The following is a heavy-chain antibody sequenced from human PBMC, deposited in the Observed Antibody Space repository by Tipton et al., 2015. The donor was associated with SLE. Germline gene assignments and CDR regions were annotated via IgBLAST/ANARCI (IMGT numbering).Heavy chain of an antibody. CDR1: GFTFSSYW. Sequence: SLRLSCAASGFTFSSYWMSWVRQAPGKGLEWVANIKQDGSEKYYVDSVKGRFTISRDNAKNSLYLQMNSLGAEDTAVYYCARDYYDSSGWYYFDYWGQGTLVTVSS. CDR3: ARDYYDSSGWYYFDY. V-gene: IGHV3-7*01. CDR2: IKQDGSEK. J-gene: IGHJ4*02. D-gene: IGHD3-22*01.